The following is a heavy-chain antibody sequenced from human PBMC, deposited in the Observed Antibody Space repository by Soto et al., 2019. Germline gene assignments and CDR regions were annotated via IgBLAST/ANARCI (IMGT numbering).Heavy chain of an antibody. CDR3: ARSRWYSSSFYYYGMDV. J-gene: IGHJ6*02. CDR2: IYPGDSDT. V-gene: IGHV5-51*01. D-gene: IGHD6-6*01. CDR1: GYSFTSYL. Sequence: PGESLKISWKCSGYSFTSYLIGWVRQMPGKGLEWMGIIYPGDSDTRYSPSFQGQVTISADKSISTAYLQWSSLKASDTAMYYCARSRWYSSSFYYYGMDVWGQGTTVTVSS.